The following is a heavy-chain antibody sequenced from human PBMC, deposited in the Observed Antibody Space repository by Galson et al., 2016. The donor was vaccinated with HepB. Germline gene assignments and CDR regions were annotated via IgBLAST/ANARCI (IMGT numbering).Heavy chain of an antibody. D-gene: IGHD2-15*01. CDR1: GFTFSNYA. V-gene: IGHV3-64D*09. J-gene: IGHJ5*02. CDR2: LSYNGGST. CDR3: VKGGQDCSGGRCYVGGWFDP. Sequence: SLRLSCAASGFTFSNYAMHWVRQAPGKGLEYVSTLSYNGGSTYYADSVKGRFTISRDNSKSTMYLQMSSLRAEDTAIYYCVKGGQDCSGGRCYVGGWFDPWGQGTLVTVSS.